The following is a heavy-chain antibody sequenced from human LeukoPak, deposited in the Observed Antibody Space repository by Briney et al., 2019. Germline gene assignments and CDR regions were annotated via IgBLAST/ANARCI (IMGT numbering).Heavy chain of an antibody. J-gene: IGHJ4*02. CDR2: ISGSGGST. CDR3: AKDHPVFDY. Sequence: PRASLRLSCPASGFTLSSYAMSWVRQAPGKGLEWVSAISGSGGSTYYADSVKGRLTISRDNSKNTLYLQMNSLRAEDTAVYYCAKDHPVFDYWGQGTLVTVSS. V-gene: IGHV3-23*01. CDR1: GFTLSSYA.